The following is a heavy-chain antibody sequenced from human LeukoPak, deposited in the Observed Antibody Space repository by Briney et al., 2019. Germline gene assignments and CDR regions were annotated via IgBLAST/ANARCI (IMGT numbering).Heavy chain of an antibody. J-gene: IGHJ2*01. CDR1: GYTFTSYG. V-gene: IGHV1-18*01. CDR2: ISAYNGNT. Sequence: GASVKVSCKASGYTFTSYGISWVRQAPGQGLEWMGWISAYNGNTNYAQKLQGRVTMTTDTSTSTAYMELRRLRSDDTAVYYCARGGAAPEGYWFFDLWGRGTLVTVSS. D-gene: IGHD6-13*01. CDR3: ARGGAAPEGYWFFDL.